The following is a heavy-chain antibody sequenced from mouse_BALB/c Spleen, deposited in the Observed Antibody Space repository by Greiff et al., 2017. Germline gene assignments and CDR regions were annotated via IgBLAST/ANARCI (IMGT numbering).Heavy chain of an antibody. CDR1: GYSITSDYA. V-gene: IGHV3-2*02. Sequence: VQLQQSGPGLVKPSQSLSLTCTVTGYSITSDYAWNWIRQFPGNKLEWMGYISYSGSTSYNPSLKSRISITRDTSKNQFFLQLNSVTTEDTATYYCANSLLRLRAMDYWGQGTSVTVSS. D-gene: IGHD1-2*01. CDR2: ISYSGST. J-gene: IGHJ4*01. CDR3: ANSLLRLRAMDY.